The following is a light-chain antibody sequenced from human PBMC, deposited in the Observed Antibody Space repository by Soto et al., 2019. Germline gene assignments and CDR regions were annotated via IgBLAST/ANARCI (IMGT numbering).Light chain of an antibody. J-gene: IGKJ1*01. CDR3: QQYNNWPPRAWT. CDR2: GAS. Sequence: EIVMTQSPATLSVSPGERATLSCRASQSVSSNLAWYQQKPGQAPRLLLYGASTRATGIPARFSGSGSGTEVTLTISSLQSEDFAVYYCQQYNNWPPRAWTFGQGTKVEIK. CDR1: QSVSSN. V-gene: IGKV3-15*01.